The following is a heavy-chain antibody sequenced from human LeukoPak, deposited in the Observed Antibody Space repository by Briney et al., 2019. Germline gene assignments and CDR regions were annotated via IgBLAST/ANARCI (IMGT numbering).Heavy chain of an antibody. CDR3: ARRRTYGSGSSDY. CDR1: GGSFSGYY. V-gene: IGHV4-34*01. CDR2: INHSGST. J-gene: IGHJ4*02. D-gene: IGHD3-10*01. Sequence: SETLSLTCAVYGGSFSGYYWSWIRQPPGKGLEWIGEINHSGSTNYNPFLKSRVTISVDTSKNQFSLKLSSVTAADTAVYYCARRRTYGSGSSDYWGQGTLVTVSS.